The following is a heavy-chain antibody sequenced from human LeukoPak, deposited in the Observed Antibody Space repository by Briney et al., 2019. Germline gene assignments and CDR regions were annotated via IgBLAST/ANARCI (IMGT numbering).Heavy chain of an antibody. Sequence: TGGSLRLSCSASGFTFSDSAMSWVRQTPGKGLEWVSTISGSAASTYYAESVKGRFTISRDNSRNTVFLHMKSLRAGDTAIYYCARDHTETSSLNFRNYYYCGMDIWGQGTTVIVSS. D-gene: IGHD4-11*01. V-gene: IGHV3-23*01. J-gene: IGHJ6*02. CDR3: ARDHTETSSLNFRNYYYCGMDI. CDR2: ISGSAAST. CDR1: GFTFSDSA.